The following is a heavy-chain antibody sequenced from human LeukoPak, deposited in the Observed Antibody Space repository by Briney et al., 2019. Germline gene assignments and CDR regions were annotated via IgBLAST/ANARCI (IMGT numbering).Heavy chain of an antibody. CDR2: INHGGST. J-gene: IGHJ5*02. CDR1: GGSFSGDF. D-gene: IGHD2-2*01. Sequence: SETLSLTCAVYGGSFSGDFWSWIRQSPGKGLEWIGEINHGGSTTYNPSLKSRVAMSVDTSKNQFSLKLSSVTAADTAVYYCARDLCSSTSCYERWFDPWGQGTLVTVSS. CDR3: ARDLCSSTSCYERWFDP. V-gene: IGHV4-34*01.